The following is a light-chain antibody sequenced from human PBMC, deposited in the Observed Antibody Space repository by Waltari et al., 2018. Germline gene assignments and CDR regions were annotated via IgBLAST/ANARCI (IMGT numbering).Light chain of an antibody. CDR2: EDT. V-gene: IGLV3-10*01. J-gene: IGLJ2*01. CDR1: ALAKKY. CDR3: YSTDSNSNYGV. Sequence: SYEWTQPPSVSVSPGQTARITCSGDALAKKYASWYQKKPGQAPVLILYEDTKRPSEIPEGFSGSISGTMATLTISGAQVEDEAVYYCYSTDSNSNYGVFGGGTKLTVL.